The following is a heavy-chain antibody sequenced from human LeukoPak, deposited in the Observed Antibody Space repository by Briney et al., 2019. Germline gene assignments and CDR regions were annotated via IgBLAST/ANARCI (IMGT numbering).Heavy chain of an antibody. CDR1: GFTFSSYA. CDR2: ISGRGGST. CDR3: AIDRDSSGWFDY. D-gene: IGHD6-19*01. J-gene: IGHJ4*02. V-gene: IGHV3-23*01. Sequence: GGSLRLSCAASGFTFSSYAMSWVRQAPGKGREWVSAISGRGGSTYYADSVKGRFTISRNNSKNTLYPQMNSRRAEDKAVYYCAIDRDSSGWFDYWGQGTLATVSS.